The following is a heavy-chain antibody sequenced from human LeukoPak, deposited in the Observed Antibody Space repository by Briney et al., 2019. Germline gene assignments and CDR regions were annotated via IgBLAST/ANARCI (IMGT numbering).Heavy chain of an antibody. J-gene: IGHJ4*02. D-gene: IGHD3-10*01. CDR2: ISSSSSYI. V-gene: IGHV3-21*04. CDR1: GFTFSSYS. CDR3: AKDQGYYGSGSYLY. Sequence: GGSLRLSCAASGFTFSSYSMNWVRQAPGKGLEWVSSISSSSSYIYYADSVKGRFTISRDNAKNSLYLQMNSLRAEDTAVYYCAKDQGYYGSGSYLYWGQGTLVTVSS.